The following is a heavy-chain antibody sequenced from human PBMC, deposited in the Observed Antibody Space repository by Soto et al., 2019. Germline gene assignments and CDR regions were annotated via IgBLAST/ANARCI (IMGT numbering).Heavy chain of an antibody. CDR3: ARRAGSTVTTYSNWFDP. CDR2: INHSGST. J-gene: IGHJ5*02. CDR1: GGSFSGYY. V-gene: IGHV4-34*01. Sequence: SETLSLTCAVYGGSFSGYYWSWIRQRPGKGLEWIGEINHSGSTNYNPSLKSRVTISVDTSKNQFSLKLSSVTAADTAVYYCARRAGSTVTTYSNWFDPWGQGTLVTVSS. D-gene: IGHD4-4*01.